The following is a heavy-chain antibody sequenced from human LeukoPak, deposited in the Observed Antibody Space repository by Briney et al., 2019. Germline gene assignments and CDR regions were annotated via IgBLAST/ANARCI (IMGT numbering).Heavy chain of an antibody. D-gene: IGHD2/OR15-2a*01. CDR2: ISWNSGTM. Sequence: PGRSLRLSCAASGFTFNNFAMHWVRQVPGKGLEWVSGISWNSGTMAYADSVKGRFTISRDNVKNSLYLQMNSLRPEDTALYYCSKDKIGQGRRYFDYWGQGTLVTVSS. J-gene: IGHJ4*02. CDR1: GFTFNNFA. V-gene: IGHV3-9*01. CDR3: SKDKIGQGRRYFDY.